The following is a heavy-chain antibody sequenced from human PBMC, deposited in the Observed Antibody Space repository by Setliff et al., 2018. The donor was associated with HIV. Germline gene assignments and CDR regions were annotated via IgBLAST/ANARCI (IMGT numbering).Heavy chain of an antibody. CDR2: IFYTGST. CDR3: ARHDFWSGYHNWFDP. J-gene: IGHJ5*02. V-gene: IGHV4-39*01. D-gene: IGHD3-3*01. Sequence: KPSETLSLTCTVSGDSIASNSYYWGWIRQPPGKGLEWIGDIFYTGSTYYNPSLKSRVTISVDMSKNQFSLRLTSVTAADTAMYYCARHDFWSGYHNWFDPWGQGTLVTVSS. CDR1: GDSIASNSYY.